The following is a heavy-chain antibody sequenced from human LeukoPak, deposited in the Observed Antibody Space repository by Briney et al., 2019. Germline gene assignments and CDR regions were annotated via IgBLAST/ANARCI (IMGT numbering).Heavy chain of an antibody. D-gene: IGHD3-3*01. CDR2: IKQDGSEK. CDR1: GFTFSTYW. CDR3: AREKYDFWRGYYFDY. Sequence: GGSLRLSCAASGFTFSTYWMSWVRQAPGKGLEWVANIKQDGSEKYYVDSVKGRFTISRDNAKNSLYLQMNSLRAEDTAVYYCAREKYDFWRGYYFDYWGQGTLVTVSS. V-gene: IGHV3-7*01. J-gene: IGHJ4*02.